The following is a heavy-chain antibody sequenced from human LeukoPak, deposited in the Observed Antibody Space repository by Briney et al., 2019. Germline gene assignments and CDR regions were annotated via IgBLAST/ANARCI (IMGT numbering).Heavy chain of an antibody. Sequence: ASVKVSCKASGYTFTGYYMHWVRQAPGQGLEWMGWINPNSGGTNYAQKFQGRVTMTRDTSISTAYMELSRLRSGDTAVYYCGYDSSGYYPGPIDYWGQGTLVTVSS. CDR1: GYTFTGYY. CDR3: GYDSSGYYPGPIDY. J-gene: IGHJ4*02. V-gene: IGHV1-2*02. D-gene: IGHD3-22*01. CDR2: INPNSGGT.